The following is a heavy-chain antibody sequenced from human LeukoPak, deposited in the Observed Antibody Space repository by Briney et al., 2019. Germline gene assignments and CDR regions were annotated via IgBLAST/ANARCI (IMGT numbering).Heavy chain of an antibody. CDR3: ARGSGRFRGVIITAPNSGPNRGTIAFDY. CDR2: INHSGST. V-gene: IGHV4-34*01. Sequence: PSETLSLTCAVYGGSFSGYYWSWIRQPPGKGLEWIGEINHSGSTNYNPSLKSRVTISVDTSKNQFSLKLSSVTAADTAVYYCARGSGRFRGVIITAPNSGPNRGTIAFDYWGQGTLVTVSS. D-gene: IGHD3-10*01. J-gene: IGHJ4*02. CDR1: GGSFSGYY.